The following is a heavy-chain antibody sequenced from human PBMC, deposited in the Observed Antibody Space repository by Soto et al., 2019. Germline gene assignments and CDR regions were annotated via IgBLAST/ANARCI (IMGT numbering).Heavy chain of an antibody. CDR2: ISGSGGST. CDR1: GFTFSSYA. D-gene: IGHD3-22*01. V-gene: IGHV3-23*01. CDR3: AKDHRPYYYDSSGYYPSDY. Sequence: AGGSLRLSCAASGFTFSSYAMSWVRQAPGKGLEWVSAISGSGGSTYYADSVKGRFTISRDNSKNTLYLQMNSLRAEDTAVYYCAKDHRPYYYDSSGYYPSDYWGQGTLVTVSS. J-gene: IGHJ4*02.